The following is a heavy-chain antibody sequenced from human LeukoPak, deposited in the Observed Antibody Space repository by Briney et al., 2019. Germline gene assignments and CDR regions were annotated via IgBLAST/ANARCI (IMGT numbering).Heavy chain of an antibody. CDR2: ISGYNGNT. J-gene: IGHJ4*02. Sequence: ASVKVSCKASGYKFTSYGVSWVRQAPGQGLEWMGWISGYNGNTNFAQKFQGRVTMTTDTSTSTAYMELRSLRSDDTAVYCCARDSPYSSSSLGFDYWGQGTLVTVSS. CDR3: ARDSPYSSSSLGFDY. V-gene: IGHV1-18*01. CDR1: GYKFTSYG. D-gene: IGHD6-13*01.